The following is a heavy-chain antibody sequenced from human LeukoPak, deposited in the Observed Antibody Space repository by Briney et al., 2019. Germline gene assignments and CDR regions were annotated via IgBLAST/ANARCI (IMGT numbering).Heavy chain of an antibody. V-gene: IGHV1-2*02. J-gene: IGHJ4*02. CDR1: GYTFTGYY. Sequence: ASVKVSCKASGYTFTGYYIHWVRQAPGQGLEWMGWINPNGDGTAYAQKFQGRVTMTRDTSISTAYMELSRLRSDDTAVYYCARALQVWLIFLWGQGTLVTVSS. D-gene: IGHD5-18*01. CDR2: INPNGDGT. CDR3: ARALQVWLIFL.